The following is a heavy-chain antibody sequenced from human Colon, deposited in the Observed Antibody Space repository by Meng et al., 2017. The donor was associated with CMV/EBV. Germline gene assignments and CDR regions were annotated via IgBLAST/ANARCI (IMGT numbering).Heavy chain of an antibody. CDR2: NNPYNDNT. CDR3: ARFANYGDDYYYYGMDV. Sequence: YTFESYGITWVRQAPGQGLGWMGWNNPYNDNTNYARNLQSRVTMTTDTSTGTAYMEMRSLRSDDTAVYYCARFANYGDDYYYYGMDVWGQGTTVTVSS. J-gene: IGHJ6*02. V-gene: IGHV1-18*01. CDR1: YTFESYG. D-gene: IGHD4/OR15-4a*01.